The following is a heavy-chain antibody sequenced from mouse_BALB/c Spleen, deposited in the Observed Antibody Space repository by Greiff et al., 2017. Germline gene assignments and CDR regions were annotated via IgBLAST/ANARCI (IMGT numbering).Heavy chain of an antibody. Sequence: VMLVESGPGLVAPSQSLSITCTVSGFSLTSYGVHWVRQPPGKGLEWLGVIWAGGSTNYNSALMSRLSISKDNSKSQVFLKMNSLQTDDTAMYYCARGGPTVVAPCFDYWGQGTTLTVSS. V-gene: IGHV2-9*02. D-gene: IGHD1-1*01. CDR2: IWAGGST. CDR1: GFSLTSYG. J-gene: IGHJ2*01. CDR3: ARGGPTVVAPCFDY.